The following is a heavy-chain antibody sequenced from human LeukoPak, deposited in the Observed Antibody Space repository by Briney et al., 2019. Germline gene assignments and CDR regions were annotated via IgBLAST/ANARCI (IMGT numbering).Heavy chain of an antibody. CDR3: AREILRGVISY. V-gene: IGHV3-30*03. CDR1: GSTFSSYS. D-gene: IGHD3-10*01. J-gene: IGHJ4*02. CDR2: ISYDGSSK. Sequence: GGSLRLSCAASGSTFSSYSMNWVRQAPGKGLEWVAIISYDGSSKYYADSVKGRFTISRDNSKNTLYLQMNSLRADDTAVYYCAREILRGVISYWGQGTLVTVSS.